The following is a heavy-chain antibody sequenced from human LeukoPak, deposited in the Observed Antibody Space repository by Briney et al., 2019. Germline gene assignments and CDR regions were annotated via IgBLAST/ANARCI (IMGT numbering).Heavy chain of an antibody. CDR2: INPSGGGT. J-gene: IGHJ3*02. Sequence: ASVKVSCKASGYTFSNYYIHWVRQAPGQGLEWMGIINPSGGGTTYAQKFQGGVTMTRDTSTSTVYMELSSLRSEDTAIYCCVRSTTSVVFDIRGQGTMVTVSS. D-gene: IGHD1-14*01. CDR3: VRSTTSVVFDI. CDR1: GYTFSNYY. V-gene: IGHV1-46*03.